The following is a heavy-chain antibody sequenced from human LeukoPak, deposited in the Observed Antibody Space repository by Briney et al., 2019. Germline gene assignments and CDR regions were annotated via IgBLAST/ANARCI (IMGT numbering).Heavy chain of an antibody. D-gene: IGHD3-10*01. CDR3: ARGASSGYRIDY. J-gene: IGHJ4*02. CDR1: GFTFRNYW. Sequence: GGSLRLSCAASGFTFRNYWMHWVRQAPGKGLVWVSRISPNVGSANYADSVKGRFTISRDNAKNTLYLQMNSLRGEDTAVYYCARGASSGYRIDYWAQGTLVTVSS. V-gene: IGHV3-74*01. CDR2: ISPNVGSA.